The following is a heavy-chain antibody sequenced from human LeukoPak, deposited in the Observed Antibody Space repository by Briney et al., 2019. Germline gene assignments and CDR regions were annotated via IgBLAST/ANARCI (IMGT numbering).Heavy chain of an antibody. D-gene: IGHD3-3*01. J-gene: IGHJ4*02. V-gene: IGHV3-66*01. CDR3: ARERRFLEWFPVLDY. Sequence: PGGSLRLSCAAPGFTVSSNYMSWVRQAPGKGLEWVSVIYSGGSTYYADSVKGRFTISRDNSKNTLYLQMNSLRAEDTAVYYCARERRFLEWFPVLDYWGQGTLVTVSS. CDR1: GFTVSSNY. CDR2: IYSGGST.